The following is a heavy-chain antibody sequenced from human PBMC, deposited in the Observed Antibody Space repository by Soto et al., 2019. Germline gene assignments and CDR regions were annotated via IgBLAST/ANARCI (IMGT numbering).Heavy chain of an antibody. CDR3: AKAYYYGSGSYMVNAFDI. Sequence: EVQLVESGGGLVQPGRSLRLSCAASGFTFDDYAMHWVRQAPGKGLEWVSGISWNSGSIGYADSVKGRFTISRDNAKNSQYLQMNSLRAEDTALYYCAKAYYYGSGSYMVNAFDIWGQGTMVTVSS. CDR2: ISWNSGSI. V-gene: IGHV3-9*01. J-gene: IGHJ3*02. CDR1: GFTFDDYA. D-gene: IGHD3-10*01.